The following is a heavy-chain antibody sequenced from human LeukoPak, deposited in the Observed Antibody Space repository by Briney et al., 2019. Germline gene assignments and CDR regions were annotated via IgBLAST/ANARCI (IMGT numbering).Heavy chain of an antibody. D-gene: IGHD3-22*01. CDR2: INHSGST. V-gene: IGHV4-39*07. Sequence: SETLSLTCTISGGSISSISYYWSWIRQPPGKGLEWIGEINHSGSTNYNPSLKSRVTISVDTSKNQFSLKLSSVTAADTAVYYCARSHYYDSSGYYYGNWFDPWGQGTLVTVSS. CDR1: GGSISSISYY. CDR3: ARSHYYDSSGYYYGNWFDP. J-gene: IGHJ5*02.